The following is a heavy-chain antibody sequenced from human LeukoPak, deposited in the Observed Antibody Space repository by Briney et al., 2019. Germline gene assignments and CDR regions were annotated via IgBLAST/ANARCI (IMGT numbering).Heavy chain of an antibody. V-gene: IGHV3-48*04. J-gene: IGHJ4*02. Sequence: GGSLRLSCVVSGISLSNYGMTWVGQPPGKGLEWFSSISGSGSTIYYADSVKGRFTISRDNAKNSLYLQMNSLRAEDTAVYYCARPKKPYYYGSGSYLAYFDYWGQGTLVTVSS. CDR2: ISGSGSTI. CDR1: GISLSNYG. CDR3: ARPKKPYYYGSGSYLAYFDY. D-gene: IGHD3-10*01.